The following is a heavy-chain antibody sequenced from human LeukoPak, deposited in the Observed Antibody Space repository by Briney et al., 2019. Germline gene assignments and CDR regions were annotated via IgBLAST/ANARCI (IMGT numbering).Heavy chain of an antibody. CDR1: GYNFTSYY. CDR2: IIPILGIA. J-gene: IGHJ4*02. V-gene: IGHV1-69*04. Sequence: GASVKVSCKASGYNFTSYYMHWVRQAPGQGLEWMGRIIPILGIANYAQKFQGRVTITADKSTSTAYMELSSLRSEDTAVYYCARDRHDYSNYVVGYNYWGQGTLVTVSS. CDR3: ARDRHDYSNYVVGYNY. D-gene: IGHD4-11*01.